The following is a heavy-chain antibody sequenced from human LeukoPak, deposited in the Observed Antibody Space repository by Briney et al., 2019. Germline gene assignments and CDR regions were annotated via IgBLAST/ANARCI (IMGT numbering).Heavy chain of an antibody. V-gene: IGHV3-30*03. D-gene: IGHD5-24*01. J-gene: IGHJ4*02. CDR3: ARDRDGYNCFDY. Sequence: PGGSLRLSCAASGFTFSSYGMHWVRQAPGKGLEWVAVISYDGSNKYYADSVKGRFTISRDNSKNTLYLQMNSLRAEDTAVYYCARDRDGYNCFDYWGQGTLVTVSS. CDR1: GFTFSSYG. CDR2: ISYDGSNK.